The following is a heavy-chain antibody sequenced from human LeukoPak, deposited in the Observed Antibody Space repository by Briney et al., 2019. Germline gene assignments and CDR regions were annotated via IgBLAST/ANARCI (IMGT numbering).Heavy chain of an antibody. CDR2: ISGSGGST. Sequence: GGSLRLSCAASGFTFSSYAMSWVRQAPGKGLEWVSAISGSGGSTYYADSVRGRFTISRDNSKNTLYLQMSSLRAEDTAVYYCAKDAINNNPLYYFDYWGQGTQVTVSS. V-gene: IGHV3-23*01. CDR1: GFTFSSYA. CDR3: AKDAINNNPLYYFDY. D-gene: IGHD1-14*01. J-gene: IGHJ4*02.